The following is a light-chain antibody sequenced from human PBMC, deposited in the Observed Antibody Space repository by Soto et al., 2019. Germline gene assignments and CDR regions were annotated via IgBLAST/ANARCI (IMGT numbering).Light chain of an antibody. V-gene: IGKV3-20*01. CDR3: QPYGSSLLFT. CDR1: QSGSTIS. CDR2: GAS. Sequence: EIVLTQSPGTLSLSTGESATLSCRASQSGSTISLAWYQQKPGQAPRLLIYGASSRATGIPDRFSGSGSGTDLILSISRLEPEDFAVYYCQPYGSSLLFTFGPGTKGDIQ. J-gene: IGKJ3*01.